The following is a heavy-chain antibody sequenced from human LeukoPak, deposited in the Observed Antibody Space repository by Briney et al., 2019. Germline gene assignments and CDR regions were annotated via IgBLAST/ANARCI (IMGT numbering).Heavy chain of an antibody. CDR2: ISGSGGST. V-gene: IGHV3-23*01. J-gene: IGHJ4*02. Sequence: QPGGSLRLSCAASGFTFSSYAMSWVRQAPGKGLEWVSAISGSGGSTYYADSVKGRFTISRDNSKNTLFLQMNTLRAEDTALYYCGKGLHNWNSAPDYWGQGTLVTVSS. D-gene: IGHD1-1*01. CDR3: GKGLHNWNSAPDY. CDR1: GFTFSSYA.